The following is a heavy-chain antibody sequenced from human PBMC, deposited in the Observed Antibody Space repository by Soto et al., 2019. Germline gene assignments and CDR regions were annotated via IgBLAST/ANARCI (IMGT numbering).Heavy chain of an antibody. D-gene: IGHD2-21*02. V-gene: IGHV4-31*03. Sequence: SETLSLTCTVSGGSISSGGYYWSWIRQHPGKGLEWIGYIYYSGSTYYNPSLKSRVTISVDTSKNQFSLKLSSVTAADTAVYYCARFCGGDCYPIPYYFDYWGQGTLVTVSS. CDR1: GGSISSGGYY. CDR2: IYYSGST. CDR3: ARFCGGDCYPIPYYFDY. J-gene: IGHJ4*02.